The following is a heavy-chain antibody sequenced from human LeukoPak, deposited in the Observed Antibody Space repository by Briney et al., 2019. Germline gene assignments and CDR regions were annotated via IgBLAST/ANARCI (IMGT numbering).Heavy chain of an antibody. Sequence: SETLSLTCTVSGGSISSGGYYWSWIRQPPGKGLEWIGYIYHSGSTYYNPSLKSRVTISVDTSKNQFSLKLSSVTAADTAVYYCARLMAYYDFWSGRNGGPYYYMDVWGKGTTVTVSS. CDR3: ARLMAYYDFWSGRNGGPYYYMDV. CDR1: GGSISSGGYY. D-gene: IGHD3-3*01. V-gene: IGHV4-30-2*01. CDR2: IYHSGST. J-gene: IGHJ6*03.